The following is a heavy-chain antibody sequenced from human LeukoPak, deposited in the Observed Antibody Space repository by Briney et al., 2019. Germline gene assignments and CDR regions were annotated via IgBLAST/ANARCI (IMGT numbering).Heavy chain of an antibody. CDR3: ARDYGAYHVPYWYFDL. Sequence: GGSLRLSCAASGFTFSTYSMNWVRQAPGKGLEWVSFISSSSSYTFYADSVKGRFTISRDNAKNSLYLQMDSLRADDTAVYYCARDYGAYHVPYWYFDLWGRGTLVTVSS. V-gene: IGHV3-21*04. CDR2: ISSSSSYT. J-gene: IGHJ2*01. D-gene: IGHD4-17*01. CDR1: GFTFSTYS.